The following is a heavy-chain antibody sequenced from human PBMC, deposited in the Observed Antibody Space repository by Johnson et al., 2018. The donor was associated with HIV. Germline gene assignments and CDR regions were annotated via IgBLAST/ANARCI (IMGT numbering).Heavy chain of an antibody. CDR1: GFTVSSNY. Sequence: VQLVESGGGLIQRGGSLRLSCAASGFTVSSNYMSWVRQAPGKGLEWVSVIYSGGSTYYADSVKGRFTISRDNSKTTLYLQMNSLRAEDTAVYYCARSPYYDDYWSDAFDIWGQGTMVTVSS. J-gene: IGHJ3*02. D-gene: IGHD4-17*01. CDR2: IYSGGST. CDR3: ARSPYYDDYWSDAFDI. V-gene: IGHV3-53*01.